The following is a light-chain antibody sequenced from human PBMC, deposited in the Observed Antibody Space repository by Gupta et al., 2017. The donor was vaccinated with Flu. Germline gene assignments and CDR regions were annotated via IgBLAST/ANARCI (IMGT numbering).Light chain of an antibody. J-gene: IGLJ7*01. CDR2: DDT. Sequence: APGTTARITGDVENIGNGSFHWYQHRPGQAPILVVYDDTDRPSGIPERFSCYISGNTATLTITRVEGGDEADYYCQLWGGDHAVFGGGTQLTVL. V-gene: IGLV3-21*03. CDR1: NIGNGS. CDR3: QLWGGDHAV.